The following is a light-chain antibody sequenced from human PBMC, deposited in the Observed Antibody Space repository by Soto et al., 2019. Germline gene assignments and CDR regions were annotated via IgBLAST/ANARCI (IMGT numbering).Light chain of an antibody. CDR3: CSYAGTYTHYV. V-gene: IGLV2-11*01. CDR1: SSDVNTYNY. J-gene: IGLJ1*01. CDR2: DVT. Sequence: QSVLTQPRSVSGSPGQSVTISCTGDSSDVNTYNYVSWYQQQPGKAPKLLIFDVTERPSGVPDRFSGSKSGNTASLTISGLQADDEADYFCCSYAGTYTHYVFGTGTKVTVL.